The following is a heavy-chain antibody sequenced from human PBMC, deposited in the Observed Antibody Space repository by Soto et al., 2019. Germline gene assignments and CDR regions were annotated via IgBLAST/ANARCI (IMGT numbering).Heavy chain of an antibody. CDR2: INPGDSDI. Sequence: GESLKISCKGSGYSFTTYWIGWVRQMPGKGLEWMGIINPGDSDIKYSPSFQGQVTISADKSISTAYLQWSSLQASDTAMYYCATQGYCGSTNCSAPFCYWGQGTLVTVSS. J-gene: IGHJ4*02. D-gene: IGHD2-2*01. CDR3: ATQGYCGSTNCSAPFCY. CDR1: GYSFTTYW. V-gene: IGHV5-51*01.